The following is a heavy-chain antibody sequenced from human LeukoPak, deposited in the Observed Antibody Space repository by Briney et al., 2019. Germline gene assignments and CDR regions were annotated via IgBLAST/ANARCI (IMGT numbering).Heavy chain of an antibody. J-gene: IGHJ5*02. CDR1: GFTFSSYE. CDR2: ISSSGSTI. D-gene: IGHD3-16*01. Sequence: GGSLRLSCAASGFTFSSYEMNWVHQAPGKGLEWVSYISSSGSTIYYADSVKGRFTISRDNAKNSLYLQMNSLRAEDTAVYYCARDSLGASFDPWGQGTLVTVSS. V-gene: IGHV3-48*03. CDR3: ARDSLGASFDP.